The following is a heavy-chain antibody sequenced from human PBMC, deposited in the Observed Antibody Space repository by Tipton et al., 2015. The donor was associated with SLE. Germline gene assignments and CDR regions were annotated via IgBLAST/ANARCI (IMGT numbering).Heavy chain of an antibody. V-gene: IGHV4-61*09. CDR2: VYTSGIT. CDR3: ARGRSSSSWGYYYYYMDV. D-gene: IGHD6-6*01. Sequence: TLSLTCNVSGGSISSGSYYWSWIRQPAGKGLEWIGHVYTSGITNFNPSLKSRVTISVDTSKNQFSLKLSSVTAADTAVYYCARGRSSSSWGYYYYYMDVWGKGTTVTVSS. CDR1: GGSISSGSYY. J-gene: IGHJ6*03.